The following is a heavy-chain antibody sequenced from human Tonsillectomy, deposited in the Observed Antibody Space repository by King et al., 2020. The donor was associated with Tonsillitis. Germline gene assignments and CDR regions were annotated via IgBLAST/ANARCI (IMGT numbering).Heavy chain of an antibody. CDR2: IYYSGST. J-gene: IGHJ3*02. D-gene: IGHD3-22*01. Sequence: QLQESGPGLVKPSETLSLTCTVSGGSINSYYWSWIRQPPGKGLEWIGYIYYSGSTNHNPSLKSRGTISLDTSKHQFSLRLSSVTAADTAVYYCARVSSDFYDSSGYHGFDIWGQGTMVTISS. V-gene: IGHV4-59*01. CDR3: ARVSSDFYDSSGYHGFDI. CDR1: GGSINSYY.